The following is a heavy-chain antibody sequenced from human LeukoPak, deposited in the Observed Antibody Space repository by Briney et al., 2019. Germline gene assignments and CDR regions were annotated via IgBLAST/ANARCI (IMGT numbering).Heavy chain of an antibody. D-gene: IGHD4-23*01. Sequence: EASVKVSCKASGYTFRSYGFSWVRQAPGQGLEWMGWISANNGNTNYAQKLQDRFTMTTDTSTSTAYMELRSLRSDDTAVYYCASPGPYGGNDAFDIWGQGTMVTVSS. CDR3: ASPGPYGGNDAFDI. CDR2: ISANNGNT. J-gene: IGHJ3*02. CDR1: GYTFRSYG. V-gene: IGHV1-18*01.